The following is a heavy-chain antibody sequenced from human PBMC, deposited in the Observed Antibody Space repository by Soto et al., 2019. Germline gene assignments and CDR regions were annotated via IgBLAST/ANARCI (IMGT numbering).Heavy chain of an antibody. V-gene: IGHV3-33*01. CDR1: GFTFSSYG. Sequence: QVQLVESGGGVVQPGRSLRLSCAASGFTFSSYGMHWVRQAPGKGLEWVAVIWYDGSNKYYADSVKGRFTISRDNSKNTLYLQMNSLRAEDTAVYYCARAGAYCGGDCYVDYWGQGTLVTVSS. D-gene: IGHD2-21*02. J-gene: IGHJ4*02. CDR3: ARAGAYCGGDCYVDY. CDR2: IWYDGSNK.